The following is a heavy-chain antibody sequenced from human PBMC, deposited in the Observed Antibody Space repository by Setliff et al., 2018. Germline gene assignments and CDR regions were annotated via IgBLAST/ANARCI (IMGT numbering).Heavy chain of an antibody. CDR1: NYTFINYG. D-gene: IGHD2-8*01. J-gene: IGHJ6*02. Sequence: ASVKVSCKASNYTFINYGMSWVRQIPGHGLEWMGWISGSSGDASYAQKFQGRVIITLDTLTTTAYMELRNLRSDDTVVYYCARDSRIRFTKEEGGAYYYGMDVWGQGTTVTVSS. V-gene: IGHV1-18*01. CDR3: ARDSRIRFTKEEGGAYYYGMDV. CDR2: ISGSSGDA.